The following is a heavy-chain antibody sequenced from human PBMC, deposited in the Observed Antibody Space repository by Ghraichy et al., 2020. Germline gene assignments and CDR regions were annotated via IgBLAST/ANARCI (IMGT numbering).Heavy chain of an antibody. D-gene: IGHD2-2*01. CDR3: TRDRSSTLGAEYFQH. V-gene: IGHV3-49*04. CDR1: GFTFGDYA. Sequence: GGSLRLSCTASGFTFGDYAMSWVRQAPGKGLEWVGFIRSKAYGGTTEYAASVKGRFTISRDDSKSIAYLQMNSLKTEDTAVYYCTRDRSSTLGAEYFQHWGQGTLVTVSS. J-gene: IGHJ1*01. CDR2: IRSKAYGGTT.